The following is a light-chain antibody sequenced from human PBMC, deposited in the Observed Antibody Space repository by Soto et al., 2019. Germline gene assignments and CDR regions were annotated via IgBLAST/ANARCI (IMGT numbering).Light chain of an antibody. CDR2: GSS. CDR1: QTVGRSY. V-gene: IGKV3-20*01. J-gene: IGKJ4*01. CDR3: QQYGSSFT. Sequence: EIVLTQSPGILSLPPGEIATLSCRASQTVGRSYLAWYQQKPGQAPRLLISGSSSRATGIPDRFSGSESGTDFTLTIGRLEPEDFAVYYCQQYGSSFTFGGGTKVEIK.